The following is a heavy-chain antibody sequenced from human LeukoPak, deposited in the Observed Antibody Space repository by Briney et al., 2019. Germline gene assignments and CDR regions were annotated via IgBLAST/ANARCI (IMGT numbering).Heavy chain of an antibody. V-gene: IGHV1-46*01. CDR1: GYTFTSYY. J-gene: IGHJ4*02. CDR3: ARTDSGYDSVDY. D-gene: IGHD5-12*01. Sequence: GASVKVSCKASGYTFTSYYMHWVRQAPGQGLEWMGIINPSGGSTSYAQKFQGRATMTRDTSTSTVYMELSSLRSEDTAVYYCARTDSGYDSVDYWGQGTLVTVSS. CDR2: INPSGGST.